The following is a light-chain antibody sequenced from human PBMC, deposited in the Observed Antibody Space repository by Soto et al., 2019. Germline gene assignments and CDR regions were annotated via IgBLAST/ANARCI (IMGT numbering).Light chain of an antibody. CDR3: QQYNAYAYT. J-gene: IGKJ2*01. Sequence: DIRMTQSPSTLSASVGDRVTITCRASQSISNWLAWYQQRPGKAPKLLIYDASTLESRVPLRFSSSGSGTEFNLNISDLRPADVAMYCCQQYNAYAYTFGQGNQREIK. V-gene: IGKV1-5*01. CDR1: QSISNW. CDR2: DAS.